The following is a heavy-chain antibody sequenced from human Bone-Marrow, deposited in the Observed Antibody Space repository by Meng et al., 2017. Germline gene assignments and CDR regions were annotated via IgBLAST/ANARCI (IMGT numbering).Heavy chain of an antibody. J-gene: IGHJ3*02. Sequence: SVKVSCKASGGTFSSYTISWVRQAPGQGLEWMGRIIPILGTANYAQKLQGRVTMTTDTSTSTAYMELRSLRSDDTAVYYCASRELGIEGNDAFDIWGQGTMVTVSS. CDR2: IIPILGTA. V-gene: IGHV1-69*08. D-gene: IGHD7-27*01. CDR3: ASRELGIEGNDAFDI. CDR1: GGTFSSYT.